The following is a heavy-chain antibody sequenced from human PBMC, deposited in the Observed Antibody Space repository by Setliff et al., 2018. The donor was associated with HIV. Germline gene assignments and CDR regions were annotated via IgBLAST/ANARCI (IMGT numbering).Heavy chain of an antibody. CDR3: AIGSCFNTGCLDS. CDR2: FHYSGST. Sequence: PSETLSLTCTVSGGSISSGDYYWSWIRQPPGKGLEWIGSFHYSGSTPYNPSLKSRVTMSVDKSKNQFSLKLSSVTAADTAVYNCAIGSCFNTGCLDSWGQGALVTVSS. V-gene: IGHV4-39*07. CDR1: GGSISSGDYY. D-gene: IGHD2-2*01. J-gene: IGHJ4*02.